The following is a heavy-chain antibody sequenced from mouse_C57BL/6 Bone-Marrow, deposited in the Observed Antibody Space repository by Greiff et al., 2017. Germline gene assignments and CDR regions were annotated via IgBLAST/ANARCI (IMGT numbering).Heavy chain of an antibody. J-gene: IGHJ3*01. Sequence: QVQLQQSGPELVKPGASVKISCKASGYAFSSSWMNWVKQRPGKGLEWIGRMYPGDGDTNYNGKFKGKATLTADKSSSTAYMQLSSLTSEASAVYFCALRFAYWGQGTLVTVSA. CDR2: MYPGDGDT. CDR3: ALRFAY. V-gene: IGHV1-82*01. CDR1: GYAFSSSW.